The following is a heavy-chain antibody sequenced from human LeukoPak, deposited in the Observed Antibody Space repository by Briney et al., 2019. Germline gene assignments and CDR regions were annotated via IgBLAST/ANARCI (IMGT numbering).Heavy chain of an antibody. Sequence: ASVKVSCKVSGYTLTELSMHWVRQAPGKGLEWMGGFDPEDGETIYAQKFQGRVTMTEDTSTDTAYMELSSLRSEGTAVYYCATEFARPPTYGMDVWGQGTTVTVSS. V-gene: IGHV1-24*01. CDR2: FDPEDGET. CDR3: ATEFARPPTYGMDV. D-gene: IGHD1-26*01. J-gene: IGHJ6*02. CDR1: GYTLTELS.